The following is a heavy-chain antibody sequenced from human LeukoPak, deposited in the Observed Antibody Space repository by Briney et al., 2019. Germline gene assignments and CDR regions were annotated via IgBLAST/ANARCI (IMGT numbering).Heavy chain of an antibody. J-gene: IGHJ4*02. V-gene: IGHV3-21*01. D-gene: IGHD2-15*01. CDR3: ARDGGGGLDY. CDR2: ISISSNYI. CDR1: GFTFSNYN. Sequence: GGSLRLSCAASGFTFSNYNMNWVRQAPGKGLEWVSCISISSNYIYYPDSGKGRFTISRDNAKNSLYLQMNSLRAEDTAVYYCARDGGGGLDYWGQGTLVTVSS.